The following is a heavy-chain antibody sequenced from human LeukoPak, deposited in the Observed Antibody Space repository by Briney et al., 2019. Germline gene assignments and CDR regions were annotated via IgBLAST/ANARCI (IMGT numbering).Heavy chain of an antibody. CDR1: GFTFSHYD. J-gene: IGHJ4*02. V-gene: IGHV3-33*06. Sequence: TGRSLRLSCAASGFTFSHYDFHWVRQAPGKGLEWVAGIWSDATNQFYADSVKGRFTISRDYSQKTVYLEMDSLTIEDTAIYYCAKDAQRGFDYSNSLEYWGPGTLVSVSS. CDR3: AKDAQRGFDYSNSLEY. CDR2: IWSDATNQ. D-gene: IGHD4-11*01.